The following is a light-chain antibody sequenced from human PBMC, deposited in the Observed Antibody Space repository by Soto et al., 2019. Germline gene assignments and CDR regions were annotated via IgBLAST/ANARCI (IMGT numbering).Light chain of an antibody. Sequence: DIPMTQSPSTLSASVGDRVTITCRASQSIDTWLASYQQKSGKAPKLLIYKASSLESGVPSRFSGSGSGTEFTLTINSLQPDDFATYYCQQHNSYSYTFGQGTKLEIK. CDR2: KAS. V-gene: IGKV1-5*03. J-gene: IGKJ2*01. CDR3: QQHNSYSYT. CDR1: QSIDTW.